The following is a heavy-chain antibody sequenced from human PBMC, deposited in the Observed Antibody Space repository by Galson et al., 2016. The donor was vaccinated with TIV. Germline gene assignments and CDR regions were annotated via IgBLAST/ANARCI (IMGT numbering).Heavy chain of an antibody. CDR2: LIPMFGIT. D-gene: IGHD2/OR15-2a*01. J-gene: IGHJ6*03. CDR3: ARSNSYNFYYMAV. Sequence: QSGAEVKKTGESLKISCRGSGYPFSSYAISWVRQAPGHGLEWMGGLIPMFGITNYAQRFQGKVTITADGSTSTAYMELGSLRSEDTAVYYCARSNSYNFYYMAVWGQGTTVTVSS. V-gene: IGHV1-69*01. CDR1: GYPFSSYA.